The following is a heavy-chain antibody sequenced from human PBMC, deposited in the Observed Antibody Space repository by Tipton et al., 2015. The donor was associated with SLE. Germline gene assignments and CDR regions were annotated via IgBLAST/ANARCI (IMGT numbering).Heavy chain of an antibody. CDR1: GGSISSYY. CDR2: IYYSGST. Sequence: GLVKPSETLSLTCTVSGGSISSYYWSWIRQPPGKGLEWIGYIYYSGSTNYNPSLKSRLTISVDPSKNQFSLKLSSVTAADTAVYYCARLIGAFDIWGQGTMVTVSS. D-gene: IGHD3-10*01. J-gene: IGHJ3*02. V-gene: IGHV4-59*08. CDR3: ARLIGAFDI.